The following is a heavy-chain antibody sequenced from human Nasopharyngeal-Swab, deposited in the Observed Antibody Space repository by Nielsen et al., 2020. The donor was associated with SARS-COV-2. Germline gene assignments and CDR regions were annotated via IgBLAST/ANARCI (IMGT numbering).Heavy chain of an antibody. CDR2: VSSTSTYI. CDR1: GFTFSSYS. D-gene: IGHD6-13*01. CDR3: ARDPLSSWQAIGNWYFDL. Sequence: GESLKISCAAPGFTFSSYSMNWVRQAPGKGLEWVSSVSSTSTYIYYADSVKGRFTISRDNAKNSLYLLLNSLRAEDSAVYYCARDPLSSWQAIGNWYFDLWGRGTLVTVSS. J-gene: IGHJ2*01. V-gene: IGHV3-21*06.